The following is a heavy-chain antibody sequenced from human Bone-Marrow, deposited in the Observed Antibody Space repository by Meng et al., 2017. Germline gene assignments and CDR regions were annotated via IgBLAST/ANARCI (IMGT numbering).Heavy chain of an antibody. CDR2: ISNSGSYI. V-gene: IGHV3-21*01. J-gene: IGHJ2*01. CDR1: GFTSGLSFNIYS. Sequence: GESLKISCAASGFTSGLSFNIYSMNWVRQAPGKGLEWVSSISNSGSYIYYADSVKGRFTISRDNAKNSLYLQMNSLRAEDTAVYYCARDRFGVVISGSYRYFDLWGRGTLVTVSS. D-gene: IGHD3-3*01. CDR3: ARDRFGVVISGSYRYFDL.